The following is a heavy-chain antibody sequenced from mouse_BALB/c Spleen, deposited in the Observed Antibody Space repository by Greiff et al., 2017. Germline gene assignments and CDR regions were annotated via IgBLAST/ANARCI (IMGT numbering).Heavy chain of an antibody. CDR3: ARRTGYAMDY. J-gene: IGHJ4*01. CDR1: GYTFTDYV. CDR2: IYPGSGST. V-gene: IGHV1-81*01. Sequence: QVQLQQSGPELVKPGASVKMSCKASGYTFTDYVISWVKQRTGQGLEWIGEIYPGSGSTYYNEKFKGKATLTADKSSNTAYMKLSSLTSEDSTVYFCARRTGYAMDYWGQGTSVTVSS.